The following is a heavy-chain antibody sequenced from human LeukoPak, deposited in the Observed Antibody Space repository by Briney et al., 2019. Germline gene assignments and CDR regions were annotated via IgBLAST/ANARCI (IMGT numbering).Heavy chain of an antibody. J-gene: IGHJ4*02. CDR1: GGSITSTNW. V-gene: IGHV4-4*02. D-gene: IGHD2-8*01. Sequence: SETLSLTCGVSGGSITSTNWWSWVRQPPGQRLEWIGEVSLSGLTNYNPSLSGRVIMALDTSKNHLSLHLTSVTAADTAVYYCSRENGAFSPFGYWGQGYLVTVLS. CDR3: SRENGAFSPFGY. CDR2: VSLSGLT.